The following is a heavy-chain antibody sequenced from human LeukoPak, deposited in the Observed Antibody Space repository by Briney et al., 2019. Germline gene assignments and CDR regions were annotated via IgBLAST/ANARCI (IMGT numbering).Heavy chain of an antibody. Sequence: GGSLRLPCAASGFTFSNSAMSWVRQAPGKGLEWVSTLSGSGITTYYADSVKGRFTISRDNSKNTLYLQMNSLRAEDTAVYYCAKGIYSSGWSFFDYWGHGTLVTVSS. CDR3: AKGIYSSGWSFFDY. CDR1: GFTFSNSA. J-gene: IGHJ4*01. CDR2: LSGSGITT. V-gene: IGHV3-23*01. D-gene: IGHD6-19*01.